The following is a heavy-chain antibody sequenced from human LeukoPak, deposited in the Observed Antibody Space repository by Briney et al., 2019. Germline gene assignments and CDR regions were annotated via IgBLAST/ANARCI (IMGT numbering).Heavy chain of an antibody. CDR3: AVYRVAARPYYSDY. J-gene: IGHJ4*02. D-gene: IGHD6-6*01. V-gene: IGHV3-23*01. Sequence: GGSLRLSCAASGFTLSSYAMSWVRQAPGKGLEWVSAISGSGGSTYYADSVKGRFTISRDNSKNTLYLQMNSLRAEDTAVYYCAVYRVAARPYYSDYWGQGTLVTVSS. CDR1: GFTLSSYA. CDR2: ISGSGGST.